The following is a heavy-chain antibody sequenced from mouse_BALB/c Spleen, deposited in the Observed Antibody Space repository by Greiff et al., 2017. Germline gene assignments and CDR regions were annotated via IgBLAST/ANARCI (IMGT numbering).Heavy chain of an antibody. Sequence: VQLQQSGAELARPGASVKLSCKASGYTFTSYWMQWVKQRPGQGLEWIGAIYPGDGDTRYTQKFKGKATLTADKSSSTAYMQLSSLASEDSAVYYCAGDYGSSTLYAMDYWGQGTSVTVSS. CDR2: IYPGDGDT. J-gene: IGHJ4*01. V-gene: IGHV1-87*01. CDR3: AGDYGSSTLYAMDY. D-gene: IGHD1-1*01. CDR1: GYTFTSYW.